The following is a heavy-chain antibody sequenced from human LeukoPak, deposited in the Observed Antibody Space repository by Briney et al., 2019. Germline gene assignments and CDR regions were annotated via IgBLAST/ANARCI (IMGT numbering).Heavy chain of an antibody. CDR2: IYTSGST. V-gene: IGHV4-4*07. J-gene: IGHJ5*02. D-gene: IGHD6-6*01. CDR1: GGSISSYY. Sequence: SETLSLTCTVSGGSISSYYWSWIRQPAGKGLEWIGRIYTSGSTNYNPSLKSRVTMSVDTSKNQFSLKLSSVTAADTAVYYCARSSGWAARPQGWFDPWGQGTLVTVSS. CDR3: ARSSGWAARPQGWFDP.